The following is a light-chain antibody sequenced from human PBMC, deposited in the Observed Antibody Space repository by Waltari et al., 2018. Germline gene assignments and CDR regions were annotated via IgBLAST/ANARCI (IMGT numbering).Light chain of an antibody. V-gene: IGLV2-14*01. J-gene: IGLJ1*01. CDR1: SSDVGGYNY. Sequence: QSALTQPASVSGSPGQSITISCTGTSSDVGGYNYVSWYQQHPGKAPKLMVYEVSNRPAGVSSRFCGSKSGNTASLTIAGLQAEDEADYYCSAYTSSSTPYVVGTGTKVTVL. CDR2: EVS. CDR3: SAYTSSSTPYV.